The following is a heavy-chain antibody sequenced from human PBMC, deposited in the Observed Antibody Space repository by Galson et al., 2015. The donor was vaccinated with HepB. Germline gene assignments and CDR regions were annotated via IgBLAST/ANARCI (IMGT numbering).Heavy chain of an antibody. V-gene: IGHV1-69*02. CDR3: ARGSGWSDYFDY. J-gene: IGHJ4*02. D-gene: IGHD6-19*01. Sequence: SVKVSCKASGGTFSSYTISWVRQAPGQGLEWMGRIIPILGIANYAQKFQGRVTITADKSTSTAYMELRSLRSDDTAVYYCARGSGWSDYFDYWGQGTLVTVSS. CDR2: IIPILGIA. CDR1: GGTFSSYT.